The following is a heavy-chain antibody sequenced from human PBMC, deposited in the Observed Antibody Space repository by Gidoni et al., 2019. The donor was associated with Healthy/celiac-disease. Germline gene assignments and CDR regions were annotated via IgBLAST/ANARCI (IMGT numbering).Heavy chain of an antibody. Sequence: QEQLQESGPGLVKPSETLSLTCTVSGGSISSYYWSWIRQPPGKGLEWIGYIYYSGSTNDNPSLKSRLTISVDTSKNQFSLKLSSVTAADTAVYSCARLVFSCLTTNAFDIWGQGTMVTVSS. V-gene: IGHV4-59*01. D-gene: IGHD1-1*01. CDR3: ARLVFSCLTTNAFDI. CDR1: GGSISSYY. J-gene: IGHJ3*02. CDR2: IYYSGST.